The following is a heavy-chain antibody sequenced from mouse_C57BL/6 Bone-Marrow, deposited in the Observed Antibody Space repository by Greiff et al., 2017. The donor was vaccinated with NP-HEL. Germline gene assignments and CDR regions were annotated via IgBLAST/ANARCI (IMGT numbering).Heavy chain of an antibody. V-gene: IGHV5-15*01. CDR3: ARPGDGYYGFAY. J-gene: IGHJ3*01. CDR2: ISHLAYSI. D-gene: IGHD2-3*01. Sequence: EVKLMESGGGLVQPGGSLKLSCAASGFTFSDYGMAWVRQAPRKGPEWVAFISHLAYSIYYADTVTGRFTFSRENAKNSLYPEMRGLRSEDTEMYDGARPGDGYYGFAYWGQGTLVTVSA. CDR1: GFTFSDYG.